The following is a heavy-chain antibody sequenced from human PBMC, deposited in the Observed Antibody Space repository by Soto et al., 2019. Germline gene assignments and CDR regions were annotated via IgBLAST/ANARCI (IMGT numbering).Heavy chain of an antibody. CDR3: AKDHRNGGSRVDY. D-gene: IGHD2-15*01. CDR2: ISYDGSNS. Sequence: VQLVESGGGVVQPGRSLRLSCAASRFSFRAHGMHWVRQAPGKGLEWVAVISYDGSNSYYADSVKGRFTISRDNSNNALYLQMSSLRPEDTAVYFCAKDHRNGGSRVDYWGQGTLVTVSS. V-gene: IGHV3-30*18. CDR1: RFSFRAHG. J-gene: IGHJ4*02.